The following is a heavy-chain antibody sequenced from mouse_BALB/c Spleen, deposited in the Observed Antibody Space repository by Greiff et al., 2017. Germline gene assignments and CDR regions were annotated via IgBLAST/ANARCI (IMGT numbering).Heavy chain of an antibody. CDR1: GYTFSSYW. CDR3: ARGRAY. Sequence: EVQLQQSGAELMKPGASVKISCKATGYTFSSYWIEWVKQRPGHGLEWIGRIDPANGNTKYDPKFQGKATITADTSSNTAYLQLSSLTSEDTAVYYCARGRAYWGQGTLVTVSA. J-gene: IGHJ3*01. V-gene: IGHV14-3*02. CDR2: IDPANGNT. D-gene: IGHD6-1*01.